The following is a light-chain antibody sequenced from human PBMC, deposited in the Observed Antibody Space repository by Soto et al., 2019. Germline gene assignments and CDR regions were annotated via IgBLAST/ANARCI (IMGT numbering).Light chain of an antibody. J-gene: IGKJ5*01. CDR1: QSVSSY. Sequence: VVWPQSHATLSLSPGERATLSCRASQSVSSYLAWYHQRPGQAPRLLIYDASDRATGIPARFSGSGSGTEFTLSISSLEPEDFAVYYCQQHSNWPITFGQGTRLEIK. CDR3: QQHSNWPIT. CDR2: DAS. V-gene: IGKV3-11*01.